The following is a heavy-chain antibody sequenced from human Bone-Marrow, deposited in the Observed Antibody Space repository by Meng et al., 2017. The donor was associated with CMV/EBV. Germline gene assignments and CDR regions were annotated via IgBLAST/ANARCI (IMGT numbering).Heavy chain of an antibody. V-gene: IGHV1-2*02. CDR1: GYTFTGYY. CDR3: ARGYYYDSSGYPDLDY. Sequence: ASVKVSCKASGYTFTGYYMHWVRQAPGQGLEWMGWINPNSGGTNYAQKFQGRVTMTRDTSISTAYMELSRLRSDDTAVYYCARGYYYDSSGYPDLDYWGQGTLVNVSS. D-gene: IGHD3-22*01. CDR2: INPNSGGT. J-gene: IGHJ4*02.